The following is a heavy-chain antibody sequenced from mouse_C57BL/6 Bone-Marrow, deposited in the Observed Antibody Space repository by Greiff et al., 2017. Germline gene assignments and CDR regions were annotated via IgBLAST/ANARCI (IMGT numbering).Heavy chain of an antibody. CDR2: INPNYGTT. CDR1: GYSFTDYN. D-gene: IGHD2-4*01. J-gene: IGHJ3*01. Sequence: VQLQQSGPELVKPGASVKISCKASGYSFTDYNMNWVKQSTGKSLEWIGVINPNYGTTSYNQKFKGKATLTVDHSSSTAYMQLNSLTSEDSAVYCLARELRRSSLAYWGQGTLVTVSA. V-gene: IGHV1-39*01. CDR3: ARELRRSSLAY.